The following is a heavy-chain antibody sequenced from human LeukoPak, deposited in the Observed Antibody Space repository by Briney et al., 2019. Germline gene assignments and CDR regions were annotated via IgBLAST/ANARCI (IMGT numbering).Heavy chain of an antibody. CDR2: ILYGGAT. J-gene: IGHJ4*02. V-gene: IGHV4-59*08. D-gene: IGHD4-17*01. CDR1: GRSISRYY. CDR3: ARYTAGRAYGDFDS. Sequence: PSETLSLTCPVSGRSISRYYASWIRQPPGKGLEWIAYILYGGATVYNHSLNSRGTISVDTSKNQLSLKLNCVTAADTVIYYSARYTAGRAYGDFDSWGQGTLVTVSS.